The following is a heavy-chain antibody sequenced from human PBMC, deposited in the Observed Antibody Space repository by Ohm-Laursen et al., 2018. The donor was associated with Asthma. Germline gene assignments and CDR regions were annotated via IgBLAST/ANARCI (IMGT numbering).Heavy chain of an antibody. Sequence: GTLSLTCTVSGGSISSYYWSWIRQPPGKGLEWIGYIYNIGSTSYNPSLKSRVTISVDTSKNQFSLKLSPVTAADTAVYYCARGRGYSYGYYFDYWGQGTLVTVSS. D-gene: IGHD5-18*01. V-gene: IGHV4-59*01. CDR2: IYNIGST. CDR1: GGSISSYY. CDR3: ARGRGYSYGYYFDY. J-gene: IGHJ4*02.